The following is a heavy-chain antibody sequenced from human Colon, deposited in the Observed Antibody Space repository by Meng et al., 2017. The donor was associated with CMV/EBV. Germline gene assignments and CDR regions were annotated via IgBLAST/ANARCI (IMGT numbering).Heavy chain of an antibody. Sequence: CKASRYMFTRYNINWVRQAPGQWLEWMGYINPKTANPTYVQGFTGRFVFSLDTSVSTAYLQISSLKAEDTAVYYCATGSVAADGKGYWGQGTLVTVSS. CDR3: ATGSVAADGKGY. V-gene: IGHV7-4-1*02. CDR1: RYMFTRYN. CDR2: INPKTANP. D-gene: IGHD6-13*01. J-gene: IGHJ4*02.